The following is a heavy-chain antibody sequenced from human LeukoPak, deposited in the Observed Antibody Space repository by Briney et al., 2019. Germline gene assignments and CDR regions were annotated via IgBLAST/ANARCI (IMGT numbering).Heavy chain of an antibody. D-gene: IGHD2-21*02. CDR1: GFTFSSYG. V-gene: IGHV3-30*03. CDR3: ASEAAYCGGDCYPSYFDY. Sequence: SGGSLRLSCAASGFTFSSYGMHWVRQAPGKGLEWVAVISYDGSNKYYADSVKGRFTISRDNSKNTLYLQMNSLRAEDTAVYDCASEAAYCGGDCYPSYFDYWGQGTLVTVSS. CDR2: ISYDGSNK. J-gene: IGHJ4*02.